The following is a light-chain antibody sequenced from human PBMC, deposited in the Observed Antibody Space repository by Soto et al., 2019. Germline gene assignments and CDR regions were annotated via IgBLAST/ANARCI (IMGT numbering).Light chain of an antibody. CDR1: SSNIGSNS. CDR2: SNH. V-gene: IGLV1-47*02. Sequence: QSVLTQPPSASGTPGQRVTISCSGSSSNIGSNSVYWYQQLPGTAPKLLIYSNHQRPSGVPDLFSGSKSGTSASLAISGRRSEDEANYYCSAWDDSPSGVVFGGGTKLTVL. J-gene: IGLJ2*01. CDR3: SAWDDSPSGVV.